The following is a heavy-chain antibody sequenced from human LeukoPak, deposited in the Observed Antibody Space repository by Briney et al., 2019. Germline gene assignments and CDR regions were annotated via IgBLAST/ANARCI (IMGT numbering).Heavy chain of an antibody. J-gene: IGHJ3*02. CDR2: IYPGDSDT. CDR3: ARQFRYCSSTSCYHGNDAFDI. D-gene: IGHD2-2*01. CDR1: GYRFTSYW. V-gene: IGHV5-51*01. Sequence: GESLKISCKGSGYRFTSYWIGWVRQMPGKGLEWMGIIYPGDSDTRYSPSFQGQVTISADKSISTAYLRWSSLKASDTAMYYCARQFRYCSSTSCYHGNDAFDIWGQGTMVTVSS.